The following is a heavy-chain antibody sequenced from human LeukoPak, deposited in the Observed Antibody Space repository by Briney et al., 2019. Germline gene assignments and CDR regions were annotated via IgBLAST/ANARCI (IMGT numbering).Heavy chain of an antibody. Sequence: PGRSLRLSCAASGFTFSDYYMSWIRQAPGKGLEWVSYISSSGSTIYYADSVKGRFTISRDNAKNSLYLQMNSLRAEDTAVYYCARDRVSSSWYHKWDYWGQGTLVTVSS. CDR2: ISSSGSTI. J-gene: IGHJ4*02. V-gene: IGHV3-11*04. D-gene: IGHD6-13*01. CDR3: ARDRVSSSWYHKWDY. CDR1: GFTFSDYY.